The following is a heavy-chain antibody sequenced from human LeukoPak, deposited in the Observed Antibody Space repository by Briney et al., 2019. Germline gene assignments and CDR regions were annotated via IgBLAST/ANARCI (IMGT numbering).Heavy chain of an antibody. CDR3: ARHRGLSYYDAFDI. CDR2: IFYTGDT. V-gene: IGHV4-59*08. D-gene: IGHD1-26*01. J-gene: IGHJ3*02. Sequence: SETLSLTCNVSGASISNYYWSWIRQPPGKGLEWIAYIFYTGDTSYNPSLKSRVTISVDTSKNQLSLNLRSVTAADTAVYYCARHRGLSYYDAFDIWGQGTVVTVSS. CDR1: GASISNYY.